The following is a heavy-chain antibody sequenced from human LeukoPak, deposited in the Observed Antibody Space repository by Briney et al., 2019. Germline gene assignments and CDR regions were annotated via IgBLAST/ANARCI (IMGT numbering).Heavy chain of an antibody. Sequence: PGGSLRLSCAASGFTFSSYAMHWVRQAPGKGLEWVAVISYDGSNKYYADSVKGRFTISRDNSKNTLYLQMNSLRAEDTAVYYCARDPNVVVTGSQYYFDYWGQGTLVTVSS. CDR3: ARDPNVVVTGSQYYFDY. D-gene: IGHD2-21*02. CDR2: ISYDGSNK. J-gene: IGHJ4*02. CDR1: GFTFSSYA. V-gene: IGHV3-30-3*01.